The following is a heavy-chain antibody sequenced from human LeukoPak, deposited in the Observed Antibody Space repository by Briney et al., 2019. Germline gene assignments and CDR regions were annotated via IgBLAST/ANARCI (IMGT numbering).Heavy chain of an antibody. Sequence: TSETLSLTCTVCGGSIRSYYWSCFRQPPGKGLEWIGYIYYSGSTNYNPSLKSRVTMSVDTSKNQISLKLGSLTAADTAVYYCARDHAGSDYVDCWGQGTLVTVSS. CDR1: GGSIRSYY. D-gene: IGHD3-10*01. J-gene: IGHJ4*02. CDR2: IYYSGST. V-gene: IGHV4-59*01. CDR3: ARDHAGSDYVDC.